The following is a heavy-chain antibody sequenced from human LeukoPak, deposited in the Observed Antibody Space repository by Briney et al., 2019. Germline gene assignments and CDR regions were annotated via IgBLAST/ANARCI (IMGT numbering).Heavy chain of an antibody. Sequence: SETLSLTCTVSDGSISSYYWSWIRQPPGKGLEWIGYIYYSGSTNYNPSLKSRVTISVDTSKNQFSLKLSSVTAADTAVYYCARAIAVAGLGWFDPWGQGTLVTVSS. D-gene: IGHD6-19*01. CDR2: IYYSGST. J-gene: IGHJ5*02. CDR1: DGSISSYY. CDR3: ARAIAVAGLGWFDP. V-gene: IGHV4-59*08.